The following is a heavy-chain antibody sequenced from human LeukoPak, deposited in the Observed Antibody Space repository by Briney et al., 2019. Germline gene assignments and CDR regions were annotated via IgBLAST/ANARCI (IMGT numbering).Heavy chain of an antibody. CDR3: ARFFYGSGTYGAFDI. D-gene: IGHD3-10*01. CDR1: GGSISSYY. V-gene: IGHV4-59*01. Sequence: SETLSLTCTVSGGSISSYYWSWIRQPPGKGLEWIGYIYYSGSTNYNPSLKSRVTISVDTSKNQFSLKLTSVTVADTAVYYRARFFYGSGTYGAFDIWGQGTMVTVSS. J-gene: IGHJ3*02. CDR2: IYYSGST.